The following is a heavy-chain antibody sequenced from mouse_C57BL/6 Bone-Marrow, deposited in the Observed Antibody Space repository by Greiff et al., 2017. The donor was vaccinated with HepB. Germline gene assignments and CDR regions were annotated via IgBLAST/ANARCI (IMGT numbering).Heavy chain of an antibody. CDR1: GYTFTSYW. CDR3: ARPLDYYGSSYYAMNY. D-gene: IGHD1-1*01. Sequence: QVQLQQPGAELVKPGASVKLSCKASGYTFTSYWMHWVKQRPGQGLEWIGMIHPNSGSTNYNEKFKSKATLTVDKSSSTAYMQLSSLTSEDSAVYYCARPLDYYGSSYYAMNYWGRGTSITVSA. V-gene: IGHV1-64*01. CDR2: IHPNSGST. J-gene: IGHJ4*01.